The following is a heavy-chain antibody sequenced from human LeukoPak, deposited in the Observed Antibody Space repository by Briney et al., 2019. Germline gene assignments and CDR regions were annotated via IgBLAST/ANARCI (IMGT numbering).Heavy chain of an antibody. J-gene: IGHJ4*02. Sequence: SETLSLTCTVSGGSISSGSYYWSWIRQPAGKGLEWIGRFYTSGSTNYNPSPKSRVTISVDTSKNQFSLKLSSVTAADTAVYYCARDGCSGGTCSPYNWGQGTLVTVSS. CDR1: GGSISSGSYY. CDR2: FYTSGST. V-gene: IGHV4-61*02. CDR3: ARDGCSGGTCSPYN. D-gene: IGHD2-15*01.